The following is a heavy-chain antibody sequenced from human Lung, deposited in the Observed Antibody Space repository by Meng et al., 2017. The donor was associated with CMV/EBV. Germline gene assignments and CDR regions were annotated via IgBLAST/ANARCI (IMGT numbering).Heavy chain of an antibody. V-gene: IGHV4-39*07. D-gene: IGHD3-3*01. CDR3: AGVKLDEAAILGVSSIRSDFYALDV. J-gene: IGHJ6*02. CDR1: GASTTRITYD. Sequence: SESLSPTCTVSGASTTRITYDWGWIRQPPGKGLEWTGRISYSGSTHYTPSLKSRVRISLDASKKHFSSKLPTVTPADTAVYFCAGVKLDEAAILGVSSIRSDFYALDVWGRGTTVTVSS. CDR2: ISYSGST.